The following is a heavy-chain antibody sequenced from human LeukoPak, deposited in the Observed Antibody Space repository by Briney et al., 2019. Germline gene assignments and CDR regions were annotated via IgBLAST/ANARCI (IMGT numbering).Heavy chain of an antibody. CDR2: IYPGDSDT. D-gene: IGHD3-16*01. CDR1: GYNFTIYW. Sequence: GESLKISCKGSGYNFTIYWIGWVRQMPGKGLEWMGIIYPGDSDTRYSPSFQGQVTISADKSISTAYLQWSSLKASDTAMYYCAIFDFLFGEIDNXFDPWGQGTQVTVX. J-gene: IGHJ5*02. CDR3: AIFDFLFGEIDNXFDP. V-gene: IGHV5-51*01.